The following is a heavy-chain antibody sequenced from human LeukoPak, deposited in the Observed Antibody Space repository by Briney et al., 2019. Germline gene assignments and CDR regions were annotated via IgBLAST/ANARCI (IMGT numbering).Heavy chain of an antibody. Sequence: PSQTLSLTCTVSGGSISSGGYYWSWIRQHPGKGLEWIGYIHYSGSTYYNPSLKSRVTISVDTSKNQFSLKLSSVTAADTAVYYCARDDPPTMIAYWGQGTLVTVSS. J-gene: IGHJ4*02. CDR2: IHYSGST. V-gene: IGHV4-31*03. CDR1: GGSISSGGYY. D-gene: IGHD3-22*01. CDR3: ARDDPPTMIAY.